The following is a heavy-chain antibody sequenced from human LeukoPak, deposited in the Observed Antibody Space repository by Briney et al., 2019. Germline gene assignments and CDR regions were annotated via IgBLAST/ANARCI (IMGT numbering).Heavy chain of an antibody. CDR1: GGSFSGYY. Sequence: SETLSFTCAVYGGSFSGYYWSWIRQPPGKGLEWIGEIYHSGSTNYNPSLKSRVTISVDKSKNQFSLKLSSVTAADTAVYYCARLGYSGYDLVYWGQGTLVTVSS. CDR3: ARLGYSGYDLVY. J-gene: IGHJ4*02. V-gene: IGHV4-34*01. D-gene: IGHD5-12*01. CDR2: IYHSGST.